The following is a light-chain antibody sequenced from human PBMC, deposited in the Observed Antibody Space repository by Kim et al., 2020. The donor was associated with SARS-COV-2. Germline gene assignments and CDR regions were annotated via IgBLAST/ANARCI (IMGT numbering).Light chain of an antibody. CDR2: GKN. CDR3: NSRDSSGNVV. CDR1: RLRSYY. V-gene: IGLV3-19*01. J-gene: IGLJ2*01. Sequence: VALGQTVRIKCQGDRLRSYYASWYQQKTGQAPVLVIYGKNNRPSGIPDRFSGSSSGNTASLTITGAQAEDEADYYCNSRDSSGNVVFGGGTQLTVL.